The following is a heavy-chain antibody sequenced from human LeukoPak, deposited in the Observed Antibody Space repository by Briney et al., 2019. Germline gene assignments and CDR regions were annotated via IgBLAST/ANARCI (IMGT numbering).Heavy chain of an antibody. CDR1: GGSISSSSYY. CDR2: IYYSGST. J-gene: IGHJ5*02. CDR3: AREAYGSGNYYNFGTNNWFDP. D-gene: IGHD3-10*01. V-gene: IGHV4-39*07. Sequence: SETLSLTCTVSGGSISSSSYYWGWIRQPPGKGLEWIGSIYYSGSTYYNPSLKSRVTISVDTSKNQFSLKLSSLTAADTAVYYCAREAYGSGNYYNFGTNNWFDPWGQGTLVTVSS.